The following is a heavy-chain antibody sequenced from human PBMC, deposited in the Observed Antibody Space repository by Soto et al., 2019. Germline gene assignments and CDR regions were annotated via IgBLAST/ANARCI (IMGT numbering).Heavy chain of an antibody. J-gene: IGHJ6*02. V-gene: IGHV5-10-1*01. D-gene: IGHD3-10*01. CDR1: GYSFTSYW. Sequence: RGESLKSAGKGSGYSFTSYWISWVRQMPGKGREWMGRIDPSDSYTNYSPSFQGHVTISADKFISTAYLQWSSLKASDTAMYYCARPDYYGSGSYYDRIYYYGMDVWGQGTTVTVSS. CDR2: IDPSDSYT. CDR3: ARPDYYGSGSYYDRIYYYGMDV.